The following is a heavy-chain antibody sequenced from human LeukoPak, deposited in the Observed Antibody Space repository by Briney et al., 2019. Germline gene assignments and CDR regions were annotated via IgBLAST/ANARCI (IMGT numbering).Heavy chain of an antibody. J-gene: IGHJ6*03. D-gene: IGHD1-14*01. V-gene: IGHV1-69*05. CDR1: GGTFSSYA. Sequence: GSSVKVSCKASGGTFSSYAISWVRQAPGQGLEWMGGIIPIFGTANYAQKFQGRVTITTDESTSTAYMELSSLRSEDTAVYYCALNREKFRVYYYMDVWGKGTTVTVSS. CDR3: ALNREKFRVYYYMDV. CDR2: IIPIFGTA.